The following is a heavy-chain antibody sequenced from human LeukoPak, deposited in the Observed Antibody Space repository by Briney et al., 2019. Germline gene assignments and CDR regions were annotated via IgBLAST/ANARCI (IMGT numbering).Heavy chain of an antibody. CDR3: AQDRAWIEFYF. D-gene: IGHD5-12*01. V-gene: IGHV3-48*01. CDR2: ISSSSSTI. Sequence: GGSLRLSCAASGFTFSSYSMNWVRQAPGKGLEWVSYISSSSSTIYYADSVRGRFTISRDNSKNTMYLQMNSLRVEDTAVYYCAQDRAWIEFYFWGQGTLVTVSS. J-gene: IGHJ4*02. CDR1: GFTFSSYS.